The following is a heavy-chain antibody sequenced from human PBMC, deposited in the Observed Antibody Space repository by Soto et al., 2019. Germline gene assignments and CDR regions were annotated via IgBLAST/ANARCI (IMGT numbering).Heavy chain of an antibody. D-gene: IGHD2-2*01. J-gene: IGHJ4*02. V-gene: IGHV3-23*01. Sequence: ISGGGGRIYYADSVKGRFTISRDNSKNTLYMQMNSLRAEDTAVYYCAKRPASLVCFDYWGQGTLVTVSS. CDR3: AKRPASLVCFDY. CDR2: ISGGGGRI.